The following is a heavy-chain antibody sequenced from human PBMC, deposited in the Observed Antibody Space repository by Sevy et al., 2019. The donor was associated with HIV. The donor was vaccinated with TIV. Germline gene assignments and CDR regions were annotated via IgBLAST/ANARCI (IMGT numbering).Heavy chain of an antibody. D-gene: IGHD3-16*02. CDR3: ARDVGGLRLGELSPMWIDY. V-gene: IGHV3-30-3*01. CDR1: VFTFSSYA. CDR2: ISYDGSNK. J-gene: IGHJ4*02. Sequence: GGSLRLSCAASVFTFSSYAMHWVRQAPGKGLEWVAVISYDGSNKYYADSVKGRFTISRDNSKNTLYLQMNSLRAEDTAVYYCARDVGGLRLGELSPMWIDYWGQGTLVTVSS.